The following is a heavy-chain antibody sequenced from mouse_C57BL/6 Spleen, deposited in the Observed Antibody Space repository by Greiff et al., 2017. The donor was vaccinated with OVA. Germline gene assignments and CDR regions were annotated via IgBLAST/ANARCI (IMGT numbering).Heavy chain of an antibody. V-gene: IGHV1-61*01. CDR1: GYTFTSYW. Sequence: QVQLQQPGAELVRPGSSVKLSCKASGYTFTSYWMDWVKQRPGQGLEWIGNIYPSDSETHYNQKFKDKATLTVDKSSSTAYMQLSSLTSEDSAVYYCARRIDYHGFAYWGQGTLVTVSA. CDR2: IYPSDSET. CDR3: ARRIDYHGFAY. J-gene: IGHJ3*01. D-gene: IGHD2-13*01.